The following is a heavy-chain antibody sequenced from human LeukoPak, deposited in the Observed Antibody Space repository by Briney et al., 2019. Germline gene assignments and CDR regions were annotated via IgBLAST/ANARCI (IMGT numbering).Heavy chain of an antibody. V-gene: IGHV4-59*01. Sequence: SETLSLTCTVSGGSISSYYWSWIRQPPGKGLEWIGYIYYSGSTNYNPSLKSRVTISVDTSKNQFSLKLSSVTAAGTAVYYCARSRVPAGYYYYYYGMDVWGQGTTVTVSS. CDR3: ARSRVPAGYYYYYYGMDV. CDR2: IYYSGST. D-gene: IGHD2-2*01. J-gene: IGHJ6*02. CDR1: GGSISSYY.